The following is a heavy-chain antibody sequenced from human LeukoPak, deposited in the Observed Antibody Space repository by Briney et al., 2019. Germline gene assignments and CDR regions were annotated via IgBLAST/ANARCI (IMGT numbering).Heavy chain of an antibody. Sequence: ASVKVSCKASGYTFTSYDINWVRQATGQGLEWMGWMNPNSGNTGYAQKFQGRVTMTRDTSTSTVYMELSSLRSEDTAVYYCAREEQWLAYNWFDPWGQGTLVTVSS. V-gene: IGHV1-8*01. CDR3: AREEQWLAYNWFDP. J-gene: IGHJ5*02. D-gene: IGHD6-19*01. CDR1: GYTFTSYD. CDR2: MNPNSGNT.